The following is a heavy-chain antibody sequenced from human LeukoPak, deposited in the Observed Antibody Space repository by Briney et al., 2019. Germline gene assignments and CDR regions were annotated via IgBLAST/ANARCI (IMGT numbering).Heavy chain of an antibody. CDR3: AEPQANIAARGAFDI. CDR1: GVTFSSYG. J-gene: IGHJ3*02. D-gene: IGHD6-6*01. V-gene: IGHV3-23*01. Sequence: GGSLRLSCAAPGVTFSSYGMHWVRQAPGKGLEWVSAISGSGGSTYYADSVKGRFTISRDNSKNTLLLQMNSLGAENTAVYYCAEPQANIAARGAFDIWGQGTMVTVSS. CDR2: ISGSGGST.